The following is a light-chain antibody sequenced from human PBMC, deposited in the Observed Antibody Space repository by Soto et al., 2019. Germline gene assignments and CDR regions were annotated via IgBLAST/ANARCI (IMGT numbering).Light chain of an antibody. CDR3: LHHGSSLWT. CDR1: QSVSSSY. CDR2: DAS. J-gene: IGKJ1*01. Sequence: EIVLTQSPGTLSLCPGERATLSCRASQSVSSSYLAWYQQKPGQAPRLLIYDASTRATGIPARFSGSGSGTDFTLTITSLEPEDFAMYYCLHHGSSLWTFGQGTKVDI. V-gene: IGKV3-20*01.